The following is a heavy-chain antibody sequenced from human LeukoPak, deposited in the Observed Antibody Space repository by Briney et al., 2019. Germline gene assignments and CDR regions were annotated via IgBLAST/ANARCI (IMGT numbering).Heavy chain of an antibody. J-gene: IGHJ6*02. D-gene: IGHD2-15*01. CDR2: IHFGGTT. CDR3: TRGVKSGVGYYGMDV. V-gene: IGHV4-4*07. Sequence: SETLSLTCTVSGGSLNNDYFTWIRQPAGKGLEWIVRIHFGGTTNYNPSFGSRLTLSIDTSKNQFSLKLNSVTAADTAVYYCTRGVKSGVGYYGMDVWGQGTTVTVSS. CDR1: GGSLNNDY.